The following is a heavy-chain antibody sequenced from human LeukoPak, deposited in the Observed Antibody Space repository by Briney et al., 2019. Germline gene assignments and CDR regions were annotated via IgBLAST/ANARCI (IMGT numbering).Heavy chain of an antibody. J-gene: IGHJ6*02. D-gene: IGHD3-3*01. V-gene: IGHV1-46*01. CDR2: INPSGGST. Sequence: AASVKVSCKASGYTFTSYYMHWVRQAPGQGLEWMGIINPSGGSTSYAQKFQGRVTMTRDTSTSTVYMELSSLRSEDTAVYYCARDGSRLRFLEWYDYYYGMDVWGQGTTVTVSS. CDR1: GYTFTSYY. CDR3: ARDGSRLRFLEWYDYYYGMDV.